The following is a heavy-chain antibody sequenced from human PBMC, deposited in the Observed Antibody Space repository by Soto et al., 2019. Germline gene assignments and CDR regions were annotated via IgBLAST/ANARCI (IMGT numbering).Heavy chain of an antibody. CDR3: AHRDYGDYEDAFDI. J-gene: IGHJ3*02. CDR2: IYWDDDK. D-gene: IGHD4-17*01. Sequence: QITLKESGPTLVKPTQTLTLTCTFSGFSLSTSGVGVGWIRQPPGKALEWLALIYWDDDKRYSPSLKSRLTITKDPSKNQVVLTMTNMDPVDTATYYCAHRDYGDYEDAFDIWGQGTMVTVSS. V-gene: IGHV2-5*02. CDR1: GFSLSTSGVG.